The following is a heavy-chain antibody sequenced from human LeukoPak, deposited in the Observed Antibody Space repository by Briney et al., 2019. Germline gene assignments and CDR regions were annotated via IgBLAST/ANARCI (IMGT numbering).Heavy chain of an antibody. D-gene: IGHD3-22*01. CDR3: ARVEDSSGYYQPDY. V-gene: IGHV1-2*02. J-gene: IGHJ4*02. CDR1: GYTFTSYY. CDR2: INPNSGGT. Sequence: ASVKVSCKASGYTFTSYYVHWVRQAPGQGLEWMGWINPNSGGTNYAQKFQGRVTMTRDTSISTAYMELSRLRSDDTAVYYCARVEDSSGYYQPDYWGQGTLVTVSS.